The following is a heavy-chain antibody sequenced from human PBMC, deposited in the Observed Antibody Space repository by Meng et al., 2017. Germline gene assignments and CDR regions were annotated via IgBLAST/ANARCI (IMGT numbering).Heavy chain of an antibody. V-gene: IGHV1-46*01. CDR1: GYTFSSYS. Sequence: LLRSGADGSSPGVVATSSSKASGYTFSSYSMHCVRQCSGPGLEWMGIIKPGGGSTSYAQKFQGRVTMTRNTSTSTVYIELSSLRSEVTAVYYCARYPARYNWNHNWFDPWGQGTLVTVSS. CDR3: ARYPARYNWNHNWFDP. J-gene: IGHJ5*02. CDR2: IKPGGGST. D-gene: IGHD1-20*01.